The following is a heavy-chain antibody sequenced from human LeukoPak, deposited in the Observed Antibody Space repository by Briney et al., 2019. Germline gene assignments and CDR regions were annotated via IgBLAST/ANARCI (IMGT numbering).Heavy chain of an antibody. CDR2: INAHNGNT. CDR3: ARGYYYGSGNYHSNWFDP. D-gene: IGHD3-10*01. Sequence: ASVKVSCKASRYTFTTYGISWVRQAPGQGLDWMGWINAHNGNTKYVEDFQGRITMATDISTSTAYMELRSLRSDDTAVYYCARGYYYGSGNYHSNWFDPWGQGTLVTVSS. J-gene: IGHJ5*02. CDR1: RYTFTTYG. V-gene: IGHV1-18*01.